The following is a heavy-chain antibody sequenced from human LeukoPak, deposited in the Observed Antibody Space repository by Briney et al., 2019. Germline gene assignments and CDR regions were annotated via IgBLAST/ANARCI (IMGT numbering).Heavy chain of an antibody. CDR1: GYTFTDYY. Sequence: ASVKVSCRASGYTFTDYYIHWVRQAPGQGLEWMGWINPDNGGTNYAQKFQGRVTMTRDTSIRTVYMDLSRLRSDDTAVFYCTREARVGNWFDPWGQGTQVAVSS. CDR2: INPDNGGT. CDR3: TREARVGNWFDP. V-gene: IGHV1-2*02. J-gene: IGHJ5*02. D-gene: IGHD2-2*01.